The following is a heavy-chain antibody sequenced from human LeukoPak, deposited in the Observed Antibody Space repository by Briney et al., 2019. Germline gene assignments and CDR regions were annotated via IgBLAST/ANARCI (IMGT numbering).Heavy chain of an antibody. CDR3: ARAGDILTGYWVDY. CDR2: IYHSGST. CDR1: GGSISSGGFS. V-gene: IGHV4-30-2*01. D-gene: IGHD3-9*01. J-gene: IGHJ4*02. Sequence: PSETLSLTCAVSGGSISSGGFSSSWIRQPPGKGLEWIGYIYHSGSTYYNPSLKSRVTISVDRSKNQFSLKLSSVTAADTAVYYCARAGDILTGYWVDYWGQGTLVTVSS.